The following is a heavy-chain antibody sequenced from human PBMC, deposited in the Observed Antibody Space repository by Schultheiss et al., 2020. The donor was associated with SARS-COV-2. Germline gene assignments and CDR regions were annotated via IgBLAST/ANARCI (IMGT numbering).Heavy chain of an antibody. V-gene: IGHV3-23*01. J-gene: IGHJ5*02. CDR2: ISGSGAST. CDR3: ATISGDYVGRNWFDP. Sequence: GGSLRLSCAASGFTFSSYAMSWVRQAPGKGLEWVSAISGSGASTNHADSVKGRFTISRDNAKNTLYLQMNSLSAEDTAVYYCATISGDYVGRNWFDPWGQGTLVTVSS. D-gene: IGHD4-17*01. CDR1: GFTFSSYA.